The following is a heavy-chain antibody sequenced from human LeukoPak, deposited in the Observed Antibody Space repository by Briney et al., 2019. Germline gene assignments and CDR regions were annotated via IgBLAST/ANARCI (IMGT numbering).Heavy chain of an antibody. CDR2: MHYDGSGK. J-gene: IGHJ4*02. CDR3: ARDSKSFPGWFGESIPATTLFDY. CDR1: GFSFSSYG. Sequence: GGSLRLSCVASGFSFSSYGMHWVRQAPGKGLEWVAFMHYDGSGKYYADSVKGRFTISRDNSKNTLYLQVNSLRSEDTAVYYCARDSKSFPGWFGESIPATTLFDYWGQGTLVTVSS. V-gene: IGHV3-30*02. D-gene: IGHD3-10*01.